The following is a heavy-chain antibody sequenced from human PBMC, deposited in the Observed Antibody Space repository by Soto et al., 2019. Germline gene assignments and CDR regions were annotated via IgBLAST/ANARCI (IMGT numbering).Heavy chain of an antibody. Sequence: QVQLVQSGAEVKRPGSSVKVSCKASGDTFTFYSINWVRQAPGLGLEWMGRINPILSMSNYAQRFQGRVTMTADKSTSTADMELSSLRAEDTAIYYCASSYGSGYRAFDYWGQGALFTVSS. J-gene: IGHJ4*02. CDR2: INPILSMS. CDR3: ASSYGSGYRAFDY. CDR1: GDTFTFYS. D-gene: IGHD3-10*01. V-gene: IGHV1-69*02.